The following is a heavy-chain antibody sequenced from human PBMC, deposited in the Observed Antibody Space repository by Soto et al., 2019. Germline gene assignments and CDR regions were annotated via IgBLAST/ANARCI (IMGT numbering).Heavy chain of an antibody. J-gene: IGHJ4*02. D-gene: IGHD4-17*01. CDR2: IYYSGST. CDR3: ARSPAATVTAFDY. V-gene: IGHV4-31*03. Sequence: QVQLQESGPGLVKPSQTLSLTCTVSGGSISSGGYYWSWIRQHPGKGLEWIGYIYYSGSTYYNPSLQSRVIISVDTSKTQFSLKLLSVTAADTAVYYCARSPAATVTAFDYWGQGTLVTVSS. CDR1: GGSISSGGYY.